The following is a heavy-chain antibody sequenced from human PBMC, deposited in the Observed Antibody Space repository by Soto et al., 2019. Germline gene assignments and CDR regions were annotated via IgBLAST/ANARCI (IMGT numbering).Heavy chain of an antibody. CDR1: GYTFTTYG. V-gene: IGHV1-18*04. J-gene: IGHJ4*02. D-gene: IGHD2-21*02. CDR3: ARDVDVLTAPPGDY. CDR2: ISHYNDNT. Sequence: ASVKVSCTAAGYTFTTYGINWVRQAPGQGLEWMGWISHYNDNTSYAQNFQGRVTMTTDTSTNTAYMELRTLRSDDTAVYYCARDVDVLTAPPGDYWGQGTLVTVSS.